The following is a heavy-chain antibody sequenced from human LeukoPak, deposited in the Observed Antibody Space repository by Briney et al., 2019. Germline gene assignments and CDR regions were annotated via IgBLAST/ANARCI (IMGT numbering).Heavy chain of an antibody. D-gene: IGHD6-13*01. J-gene: IGHJ4*02. V-gene: IGHV3-7*01. CDR2: IKQDGSEK. CDR1: GFTFSSYW. CDR3: ARAPRQQLVWYFDY. Sequence: GGSLRLSCGASGFTFSSYWMSWVRQAPGKGLEWVANIKQDGSEKYYVDSVKGRFTISRDNAKNSLYLQMNSLRAEDTAVYYCARAPRQQLVWYFDYWGQGTLVTVSS.